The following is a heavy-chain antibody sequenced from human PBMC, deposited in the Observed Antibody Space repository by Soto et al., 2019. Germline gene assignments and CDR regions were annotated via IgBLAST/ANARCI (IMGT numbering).Heavy chain of an antibody. D-gene: IGHD2-2*01. CDR2: IWYDGSNK. CDR1: GFTFSSYG. V-gene: IGHV3-33*01. J-gene: IGHJ5*02. CDR3: ARDLYCSSTSCYGNWFDP. Sequence: WGSLRLSCAASGFTFSSYGMHWCRQAPGKGLEWVAVIWYDGSNKYYADSVKGRFTISRDNSKNTLYLQMNSLRAEDTAVYYCARDLYCSSTSCYGNWFDPWGQGTLVTVSS.